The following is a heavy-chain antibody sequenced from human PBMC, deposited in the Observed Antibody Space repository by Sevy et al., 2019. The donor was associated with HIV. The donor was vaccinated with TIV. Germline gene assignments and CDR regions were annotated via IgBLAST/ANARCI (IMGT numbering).Heavy chain of an antibody. CDR3: AREGYYYDSSGYHYYYFDY. Sequence: ASVKVSCKASGYTFTGYYMHWVRQAPGQGLEWMGWINPNSGGTNYAQKFQGRDTMTRDTSISTAYMELSRLRSDDTAVYYCAREGYYYDSSGYHYYYFDYWGQGTLVTVSS. CDR2: INPNSGGT. J-gene: IGHJ4*02. V-gene: IGHV1-2*02. CDR1: GYTFTGYY. D-gene: IGHD3-22*01.